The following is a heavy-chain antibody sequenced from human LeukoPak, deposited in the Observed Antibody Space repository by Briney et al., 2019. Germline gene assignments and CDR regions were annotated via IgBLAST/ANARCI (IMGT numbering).Heavy chain of an antibody. J-gene: IGHJ3*02. CDR2: THYRSKRYN. D-gene: IGHD3-16*01. CDR3: ASSSLRGSDAFDT. Sequence: SQTLSVTCVISLDSVFRNSAAGNWIRHSPSRGLEWLGRTHYRSKRYNDYALSVSSRITINPDASKNQCSLQLNSVTPEHATMYNCASSSLRGSDAFDTWGQGTMVTVSS. CDR1: LDSVFRNSAA. V-gene: IGHV6-1*01.